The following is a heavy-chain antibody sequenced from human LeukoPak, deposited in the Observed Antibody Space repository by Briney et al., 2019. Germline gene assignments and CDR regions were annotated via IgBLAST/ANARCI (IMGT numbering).Heavy chain of an antibody. CDR1: GFTFSSYW. D-gene: IGHD5-12*01. CDR2: IKQDGSET. J-gene: IGHJ4*02. Sequence: PGGSLRLSCAASGFTFSSYWMHWVRQAPGEGPEWVANIKQDGSETYYVDSVKGRFTISRDNAKNSLYLQMNSLRAEDTAVYYCARFHSAYDFEGFDYWGQGTLVTVSS. V-gene: IGHV3-7*03. CDR3: ARFHSAYDFEGFDY.